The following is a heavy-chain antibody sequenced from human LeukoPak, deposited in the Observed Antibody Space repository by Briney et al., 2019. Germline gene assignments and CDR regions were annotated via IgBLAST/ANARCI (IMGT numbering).Heavy chain of an antibody. CDR3: AKVSPRYFDSSGYHFFDY. D-gene: IGHD3-22*01. Sequence: GGSLRLSCAASGFTFSTYEMNWVRQAPGKGLEWVPYISSSGSTIYYADSVKGRFTISRDNAKNSLYLQMNTLRAEDTAVFYCAKVSPRYFDSSGYHFFDYWGQGTLVTVSS. CDR2: ISSSGSTI. V-gene: IGHV3-48*03. CDR1: GFTFSTYE. J-gene: IGHJ4*02.